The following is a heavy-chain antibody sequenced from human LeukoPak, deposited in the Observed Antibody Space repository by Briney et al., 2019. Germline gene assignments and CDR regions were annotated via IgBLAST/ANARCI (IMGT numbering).Heavy chain of an antibody. D-gene: IGHD2-15*01. CDR3: ARSCRDGSCYSPRDYMDV. V-gene: IGHV3-23*01. CDR1: GFTFSSYG. J-gene: IGHJ6*03. CDR2: ISGSGGST. Sequence: PGGSLRLSCAASGFTFSSYGMSWVRQAPGKGLEWVSAISGSGGSTYYADSVEGRFTISRDNSKNTLYLQMNSLRAEDTAVYYCARSCRDGSCYSPRDYMDVWGKGTTVTVSS.